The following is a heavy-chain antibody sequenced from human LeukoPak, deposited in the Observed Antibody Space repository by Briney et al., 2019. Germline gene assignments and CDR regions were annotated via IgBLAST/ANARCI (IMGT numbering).Heavy chain of an antibody. CDR1: GYTFTSYG. CDR3: ARDISSTSCYTWGVCATNTNDY. CDR2: ISAYNGNT. Sequence: GASVKVSCKASGYTFTSYGISWVRQAPGQGLEWMGWISAYNGNTNYAQKLQGRVTMTTDTSTSTAYMELRSLRSDDTAVYYCARDISSTSCYTWGVCATNTNDYWGQGTLVTVSS. V-gene: IGHV1-18*01. J-gene: IGHJ4*02. D-gene: IGHD2-2*02.